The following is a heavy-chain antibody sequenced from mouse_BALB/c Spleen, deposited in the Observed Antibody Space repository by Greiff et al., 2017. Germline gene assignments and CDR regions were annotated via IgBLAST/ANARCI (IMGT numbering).Heavy chain of an antibody. J-gene: IGHJ3*01. CDR1: GFSLTSYG. CDR2: IWAGGST. CDR3: ARAYGDCPAWFDY. V-gene: IGHV2-9*02. Sequence: VQLQESGPGLVAPSQSLSITCTVSGFSLTSYGVYWVRQPPGKGLEWLGVIWAGGSTNYNSALMSRLSIIKDNSKNQVFLKMTSLQTDDTTIDYCARAYGDCPAWFDYWGQGTLVTVS. D-gene: IGHD2-13*01.